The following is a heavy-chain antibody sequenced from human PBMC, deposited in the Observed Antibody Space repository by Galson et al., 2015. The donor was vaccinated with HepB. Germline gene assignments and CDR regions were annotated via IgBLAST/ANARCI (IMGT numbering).Heavy chain of an antibody. CDR3: ARYLNRGGDLWFGKTTDY. J-gene: IGHJ4*02. CDR2: ISYDGSNK. Sequence: SLRLSCAASGFTFSSYAMHWVRQAPGKGLEWVAVISYDGSNKYYADSVKGRFTISRDNSKNTLYLQMNSLRAEDTAVYYCARYLNRGGDLWFGKTTDYWGQGTLVTVSS. D-gene: IGHD3-10*01. V-gene: IGHV3-30-3*01. CDR1: GFTFSSYA.